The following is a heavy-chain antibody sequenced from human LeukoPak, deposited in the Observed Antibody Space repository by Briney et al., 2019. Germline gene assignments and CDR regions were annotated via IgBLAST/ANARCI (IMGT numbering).Heavy chain of an antibody. V-gene: IGHV1-2*06. J-gene: IGHJ4*02. CDR2: INPNSGGT. Sequence: ASVKVSCKTSGYTFTSHYMHWVRQAPGQGLEWMGRINPNSGGTNYAQKFQGRVTMTRDTSISTAYMELSRLRSDDTAVYYCARAGDDWNDGGYFDYWGQGTLVTVSS. D-gene: IGHD1-1*01. CDR3: ARAGDDWNDGGYFDY. CDR1: GYTFTSHY.